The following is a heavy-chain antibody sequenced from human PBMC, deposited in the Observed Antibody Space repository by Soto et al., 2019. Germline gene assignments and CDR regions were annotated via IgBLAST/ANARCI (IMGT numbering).Heavy chain of an antibody. D-gene: IGHD4-4*01. CDR2: IYYTGTT. J-gene: IGHJ3*02. CDR1: GGSISSYY. Sequence: QVQLQESGPGLVKPSETLSLTCTVSGGSISSYYWSWIRQPPGKGLEWIGYIYYTGTTNYNPSLKSRDTILVDTYNNQLSLKLRSVTAADTAVYYCARDPPDYTTPFDIWGQGTMVTVSS. V-gene: IGHV4-59*01. CDR3: ARDPPDYTTPFDI.